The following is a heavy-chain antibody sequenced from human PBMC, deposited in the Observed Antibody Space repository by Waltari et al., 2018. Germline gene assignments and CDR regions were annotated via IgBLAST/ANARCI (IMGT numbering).Heavy chain of an antibody. CDR3: AREGAARRLGMDV. J-gene: IGHJ6*02. CDR2: IYSGGST. D-gene: IGHD6-6*01. V-gene: IGHV3-53*01. CDR1: GFPVSRTY. Sequence: ELQLVESGGGLIKPGGSLRLSCAAPGFPVSRTYMGWVCQAPGQGLEWVSVIYSGGSTYYADSVKGRFTISRDNSKNTLYLQMNSLRAEDTVVYYCAREGAARRLGMDVWGQGTTVTVSS.